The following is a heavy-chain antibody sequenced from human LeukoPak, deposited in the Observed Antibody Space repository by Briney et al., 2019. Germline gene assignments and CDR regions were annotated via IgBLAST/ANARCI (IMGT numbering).Heavy chain of an antibody. CDR3: ARDSGATGDFDY. Sequence: SETLSLTCTVSGGSISSSYWSWIRQPPGKGLEWIGYIYYSGSTNYNPSLKSRVTISVDTSKNQFSLKLSSVTAADTAVYYCARDSGATGDFDYWGQGTLVTVSS. D-gene: IGHD7-27*01. CDR1: GGSISSSY. J-gene: IGHJ4*02. V-gene: IGHV4-59*01. CDR2: IYYSGST.